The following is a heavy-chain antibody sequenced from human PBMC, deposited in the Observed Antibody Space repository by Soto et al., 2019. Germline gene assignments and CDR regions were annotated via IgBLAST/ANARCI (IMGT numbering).Heavy chain of an antibody. CDR2: ISYDGSNK. D-gene: IGHD5-12*01. CDR3: AREDGYNLDH. J-gene: IGHJ4*02. Sequence: QVQLVESGGGVVQPGRSLRLSCAASGFTFSSYAMHWVRQAPGKGLEWVAVISYDGSNKYYADSVKGRFTISRDNSKNTLYLQMNSLRAEDTAVYYCAREDGYNLDHWGQGTLVTVSS. V-gene: IGHV3-30-3*01. CDR1: GFTFSSYA.